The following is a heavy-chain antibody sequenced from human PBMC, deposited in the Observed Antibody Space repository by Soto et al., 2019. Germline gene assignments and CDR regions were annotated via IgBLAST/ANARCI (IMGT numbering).Heavy chain of an antibody. Sequence: SETLSLTCAVYGGSFSGYYWSWIRQPPVKVLEWIGEINHSGSTNYNPSLKSRVTISVDTSKNQFSLKLSSVTAADTAVYYCARDRRAAGTNYYYGMDVWGQGTTVTVSS. D-gene: IGHD6-13*01. CDR2: INHSGST. V-gene: IGHV4-34*01. CDR3: ARDRRAAGTNYYYGMDV. J-gene: IGHJ6*02. CDR1: GGSFSGYY.